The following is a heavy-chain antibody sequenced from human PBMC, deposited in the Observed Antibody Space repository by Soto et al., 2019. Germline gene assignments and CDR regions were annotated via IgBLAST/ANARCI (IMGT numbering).Heavy chain of an antibody. Sequence: QVQLVQSGAEVKKPGSSVKVSCKASGGTFSSYTISWVRQAPGQGLEWMGRIIPILGIANYAQRFKGRVTITADKPTSTAYMELSSLRSEDTAVYYCARWMDLRRGGAFDIWGQGTMVTVSS. CDR3: ARWMDLRRGGAFDI. D-gene: IGHD3-16*01. CDR2: IIPILGIA. V-gene: IGHV1-69*02. CDR1: GGTFSSYT. J-gene: IGHJ3*02.